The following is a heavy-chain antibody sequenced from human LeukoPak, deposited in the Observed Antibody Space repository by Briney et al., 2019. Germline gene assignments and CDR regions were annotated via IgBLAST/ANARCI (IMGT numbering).Heavy chain of an antibody. V-gene: IGHV3-23*01. D-gene: IGHD5-18*01. CDR3: AKAPPDSYYYYYGMDV. J-gene: IGHJ6*02. Sequence: PGGSLRLSCAASGSTFSGYAMTWVRQAPGKGLEWVSAISGRGGSTYYADSVKGRFTISRDNSKNTLYLQMNSLRAEDTAVYYCAKAPPDSYYYYYGMDVWGQGTTVTVSS. CDR1: GSTFSGYA. CDR2: ISGRGGST.